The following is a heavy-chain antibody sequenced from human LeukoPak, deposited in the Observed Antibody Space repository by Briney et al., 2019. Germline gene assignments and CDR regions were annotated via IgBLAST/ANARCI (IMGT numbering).Heavy chain of an antibody. CDR1: GGSISSYY. Sequence: SETLSLTCTVSGGSISSYYWSWIRQPAGKGLEWIGRIYTSGSTNYNPSLKSRVTMSVDTSKIQFSLKLRSVTAADTAVYYCARDIGDYDYVWGSYRPYYFDYWGQGTLVTVSS. CDR3: ARDIGDYDYVWGSYRPYYFDY. D-gene: IGHD3-16*02. J-gene: IGHJ4*02. CDR2: IYTSGST. V-gene: IGHV4-4*07.